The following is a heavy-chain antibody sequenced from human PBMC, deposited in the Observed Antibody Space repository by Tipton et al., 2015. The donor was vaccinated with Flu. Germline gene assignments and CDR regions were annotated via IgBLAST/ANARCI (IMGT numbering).Heavy chain of an antibody. V-gene: IGHV4-59*01. CDR2: IYYSGST. CDR1: GGSISSYY. D-gene: IGHD3-22*01. Sequence: TLSLTCTVSGGSISSYYWSWIRQPPGKGLEWIGYIYYSGSTNYNPSLKSRVTISVDTSKNQFSLKLSSVTAADTAVYYCARVYYDSSGYTDAFDIWGQGTMVTASS. J-gene: IGHJ3*02. CDR3: ARVYYDSSGYTDAFDI.